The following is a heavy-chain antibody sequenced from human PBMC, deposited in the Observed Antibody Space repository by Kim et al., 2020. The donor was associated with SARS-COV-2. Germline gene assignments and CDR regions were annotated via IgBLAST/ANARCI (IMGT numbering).Heavy chain of an antibody. J-gene: IGHJ5*02. CDR2: IYYSGST. CDR1: GGSISSYY. Sequence: SETLSLTCTVSGGSISSYYWSWIRQPPGKGLEWIGYIYYSGSTNYNPSLKSRVTISVDTSKNQFSLKLSSVTAADTAVYYCASSRYSSGWYAAWGQGTLVTVSS. D-gene: IGHD6-19*01. CDR3: ASSRYSSGWYAA. V-gene: IGHV4-59*01.